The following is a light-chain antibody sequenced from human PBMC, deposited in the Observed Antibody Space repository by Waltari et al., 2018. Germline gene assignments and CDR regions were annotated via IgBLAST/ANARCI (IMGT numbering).Light chain of an antibody. CDR2: DAS. Sequence: EVVMTQSPATLSVSPGERAILSCRASRDVTTNLAWDQQEPGQALRVLIYDASTRATRIPARFSGSESGAEFTLTISSLQSEDSAVYYCQQYHNWPPLTFGGGTNVEIK. CDR3: QQYHNWPPLT. CDR1: RDVTTN. J-gene: IGKJ4*01. V-gene: IGKV3-15*01.